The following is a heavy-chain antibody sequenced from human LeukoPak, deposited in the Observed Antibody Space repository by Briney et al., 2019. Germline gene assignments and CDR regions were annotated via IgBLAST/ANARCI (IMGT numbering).Heavy chain of an antibody. CDR3: ARTCPLLYCSSSFFDP. V-gene: IGHV1-24*01. Sequence: ASVKVSCKVSGYTLTELSMHWVRQAPGKGLEWMGGFDPEDGETIYAQKFQGKVTMTEDTSTDTAYMELSSLRSEDTAVYSCARTCPLLYCSSSFFDPWGRGTLVTVSS. J-gene: IGHJ5*02. CDR1: GYTLTELS. D-gene: IGHD2-2*01. CDR2: FDPEDGET.